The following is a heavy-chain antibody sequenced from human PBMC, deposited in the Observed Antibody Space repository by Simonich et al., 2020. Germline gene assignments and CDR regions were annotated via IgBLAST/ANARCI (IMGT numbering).Heavy chain of an antibody. V-gene: IGHV3-74*01. CDR2: INRDGSST. CDR3: ARDYSNYDAFDI. CDR1: GFTFSSYW. D-gene: IGHD4-4*01. Sequence: EVQLVESGGGLVQPGGSLRLSCAASGFTFSSYWMHWVRPAPGKGMWWVSRINRDGSSTSYADSVKGRFTISRDNAKNTLYLQMNSLRAEDTAVYYCARDYSNYDAFDIWGQGTMVTVSS. J-gene: IGHJ3*02.